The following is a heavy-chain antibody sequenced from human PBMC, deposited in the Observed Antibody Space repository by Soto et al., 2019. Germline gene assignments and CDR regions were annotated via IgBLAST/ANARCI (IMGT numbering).Heavy chain of an antibody. CDR1: GFTFSSYS. V-gene: IGHV3-21*01. CDR3: ARGKAAAGTRLVYYYYYGMDV. D-gene: IGHD6-13*01. Sequence: GGSLRLSCAASGFTFSSYSMNWVRQAPGKGLEWVSSISSSSSYIYYADSVKGRFTISRDNAKNSLYLQMNSLRAEDTAVYYCARGKAAAGTRLVYYYYYGMDVWGQGTTVTVSS. CDR2: ISSSSSYI. J-gene: IGHJ6*02.